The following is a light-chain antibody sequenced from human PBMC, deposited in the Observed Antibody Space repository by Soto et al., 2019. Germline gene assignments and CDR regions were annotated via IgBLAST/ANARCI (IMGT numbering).Light chain of an antibody. J-gene: IGKJ3*01. Sequence: EIVLTQSPDTLCLSPGERATLFCRASQTLSINSLAWYQQKPGQAPRLLIYAASTRDTGIPDRFNGSGSGTDFALTINRLEPEDFAVYYCQQYDGAPLTFGPGTKVDVK. CDR2: AAS. CDR3: QQYDGAPLT. V-gene: IGKV3-20*01. CDR1: QTLSINS.